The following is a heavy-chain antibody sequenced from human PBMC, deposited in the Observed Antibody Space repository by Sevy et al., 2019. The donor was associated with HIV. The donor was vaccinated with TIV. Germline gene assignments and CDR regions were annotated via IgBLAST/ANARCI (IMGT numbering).Heavy chain of an antibody. V-gene: IGHV4-59*02. CDR3: ARRRSGGRDFDY. J-gene: IGHJ4*01. CDR1: GDSVNNYY. Sequence: SETLSLTCTVSGDSVNNYYWSWIRQPPGKGLEWIGYIYYSGSTNYNPSLKSRVTISVDTSKTQLSLKLTSVTAADTAVYYCARRRSGGRDFDYWGHGTLVTVSS. CDR2: IYYSGST. D-gene: IGHD3-3*01.